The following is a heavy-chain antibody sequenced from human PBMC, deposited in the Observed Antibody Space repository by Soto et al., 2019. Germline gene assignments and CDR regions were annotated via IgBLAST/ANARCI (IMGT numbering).Heavy chain of an antibody. CDR2: MSYDGSDT. CDR1: GFIFSNNV. J-gene: IGHJ4*02. V-gene: IGHV3-30*02. Sequence: PGGSLRLSCAGSGFIFSNNVMHWVRQTPGKGLEWVAFMSYDGSDTFYADSVKGRFTISRDNSKNTLFLHMSNLRAEDTAMYYCTIVRVADSALDHWGQGTLVTVSS. D-gene: IGHD3-10*02. CDR3: TIVRVADSALDH.